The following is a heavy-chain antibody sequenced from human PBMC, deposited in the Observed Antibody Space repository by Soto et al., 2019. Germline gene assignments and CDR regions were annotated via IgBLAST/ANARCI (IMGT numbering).Heavy chain of an antibody. CDR1: GGTFSSYA. CDR3: ASRSGQLPYYFDY. D-gene: IGHD6-6*01. J-gene: IGHJ4*02. Sequence: ASVKVSCKASGGTFSSYAISWVRQAPGQGLEWMGGIIPIFGTANYAQKFQGRVTITADESTSTAYMELSSLRSEDTAVYYCASRSGQLPYYFDYWGQGTLVTVS. CDR2: IIPIFGTA. V-gene: IGHV1-69*13.